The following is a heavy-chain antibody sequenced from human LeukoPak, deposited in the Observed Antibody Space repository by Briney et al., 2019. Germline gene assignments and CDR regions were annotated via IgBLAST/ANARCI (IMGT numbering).Heavy chain of an antibody. CDR3: ARDTVVMSTPYYYYYGMDV. Sequence: ASVRVSCKASGYTFTGYYIHWVRQAPGQGLEWVGGINPDSGGTNSAQNFQGRVTMTRDTSISTAYMELNRLRSDDTAVYYCARDTVVMSTPYYYYYGMDVWGQGTTVTVSS. D-gene: IGHD4-23*01. V-gene: IGHV1-2*02. J-gene: IGHJ6*02. CDR2: INPDSGGT. CDR1: GYTFTGYY.